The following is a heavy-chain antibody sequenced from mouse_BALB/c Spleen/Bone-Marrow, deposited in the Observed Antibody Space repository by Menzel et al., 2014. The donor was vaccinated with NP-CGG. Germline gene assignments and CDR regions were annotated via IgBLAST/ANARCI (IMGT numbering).Heavy chain of an antibody. CDR2: INPYNDGT. V-gene: IGHV1-14*01. J-gene: IGHJ4*01. Sequence: VQLQQSGPELVKPGASVKMSCKASGYSFTSFILHWVKMRPGQGLEWIGYINPYNDGTKYNEKFNGKAILTSDKSSSSANMELSSLTSEDSAVYYCARAMIYYYAMDYWGQGTSVTVSS. CDR3: ARAMIYYYAMDY. CDR1: GYSFTSFI. D-gene: IGHD2-4*01.